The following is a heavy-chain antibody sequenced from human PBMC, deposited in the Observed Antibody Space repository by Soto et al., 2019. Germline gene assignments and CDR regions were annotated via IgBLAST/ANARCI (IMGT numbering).Heavy chain of an antibody. D-gene: IGHD3-3*01. J-gene: IGHJ4*02. CDR1: GGSISSGGYS. Sequence: SSETLSLTCAVSGGSISSGGYSWSWIRQPPGKGLEWIGYIYHSGSTYYNPSLRSRVTISVDRSKNQFSLKLSSVTAADTAVYYCARTRRSIGVAHDYWGQGTQVTVSS. CDR2: IYHSGST. V-gene: IGHV4-30-2*01. CDR3: ARTRRSIGVAHDY.